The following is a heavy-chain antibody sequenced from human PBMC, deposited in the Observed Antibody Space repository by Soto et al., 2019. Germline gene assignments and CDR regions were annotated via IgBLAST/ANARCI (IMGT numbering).Heavy chain of an antibody. CDR1: GYTLTSYG. CDR3: ARYYNWIHYYYYGMDL. Sequence: GASVKVSCKASGYTLTSYGISWVRQAPGQGLEWMGWISAYNGNTNYAQKLQGRVTMTTDTSTSTAYMELRSLRSDDTAVYYCARYYNWIHYYYYGMDLWGQGTTVTVSS. V-gene: IGHV1-18*04. CDR2: ISAYNGNT. J-gene: IGHJ6*02. D-gene: IGHD3-10*01.